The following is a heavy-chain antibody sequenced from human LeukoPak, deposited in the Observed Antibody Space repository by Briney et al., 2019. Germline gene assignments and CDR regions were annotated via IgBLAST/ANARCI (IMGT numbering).Heavy chain of an antibody. Sequence: ASVKVSCKASGGTFSSYAISWVRQAPGQGLEWMGGIIPIFGTANYAQKFQGRVTITGDESTSTAYMELSSLRSEDTAVYYCAASPTSGGYCSGGSCLMSYYGMDVWGQGTTVTVSS. CDR2: IIPIFGTA. V-gene: IGHV1-69*13. J-gene: IGHJ6*02. CDR3: AASPTSGGYCSGGSCLMSYYGMDV. CDR1: GGTFSSYA. D-gene: IGHD2-15*01.